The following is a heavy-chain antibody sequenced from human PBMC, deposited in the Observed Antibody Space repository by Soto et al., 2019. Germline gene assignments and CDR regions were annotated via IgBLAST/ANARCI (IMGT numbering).Heavy chain of an antibody. CDR1: GFTFSSYS. CDR3: ARDPVAGLYDY. Sequence: GGSLRLSCAASGFTFSSYSMNWVRQAPGKGLEWVSSISSSSSYIYYADSVKGRFTICRDNAKNSLYLQMNSLRAEDTAVYYCARDPVAGLYDYWGQGTLVTVSS. J-gene: IGHJ4*02. CDR2: ISSSSSYI. D-gene: IGHD6-19*01. V-gene: IGHV3-21*01.